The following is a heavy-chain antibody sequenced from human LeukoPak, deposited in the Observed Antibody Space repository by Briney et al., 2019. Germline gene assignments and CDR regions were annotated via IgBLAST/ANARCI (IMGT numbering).Heavy chain of an antibody. D-gene: IGHD1-1*01. J-gene: IGHJ4*02. Sequence: SETLSLTCDDSSGYINSSNWWSWVRQSPGKNLEWIGQIFHTGSAYYSPSFKSRVTVSVDKSKNQFSLRLMSVTAADTAAYYCVRDRNSNLRLGFWGPGILVIVSS. V-gene: IGHV4-4*02. CDR1: SGYINSSNW. CDR2: IFHTGSA. CDR3: VRDRNSNLRLGF.